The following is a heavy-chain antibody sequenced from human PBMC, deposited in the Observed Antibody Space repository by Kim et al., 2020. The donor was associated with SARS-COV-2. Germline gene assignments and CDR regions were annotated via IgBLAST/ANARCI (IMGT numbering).Heavy chain of an antibody. CDR2: IYHSGST. J-gene: IGHJ6*02. D-gene: IGHD3-10*01. Sequence: SETLSLTCAVSGGSISSSNWWSWVRQPPGKGLEWIGEIYHSGSTNYNPSLKSRVTISVDKSKNQFSLKLSSVTAADTAVYYCARASPMVRGVIGEQYYYYGMDVWGQGTTVTVSS. CDR3: ARASPMVRGVIGEQYYYYGMDV. CDR1: GGSISSSNW. V-gene: IGHV4-4*02.